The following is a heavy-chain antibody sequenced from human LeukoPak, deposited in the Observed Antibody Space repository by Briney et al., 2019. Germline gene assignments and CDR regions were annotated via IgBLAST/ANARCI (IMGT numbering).Heavy chain of an antibody. CDR2: INPSGGST. CDR3: AKGGYDSSGYYFYYYYYMDV. V-gene: IGHV1-46*01. Sequence: GASVKVSCKASGYTFTSYYMHWVRQAPGQGLEWMGIINPSGGSTSYAQKFQGRVTMTRDTSTSTVYMELSSLRSEDTAVYYCAKGGYDSSGYYFYYYYYMDVWGKGTTVTVSS. D-gene: IGHD3-22*01. J-gene: IGHJ6*03. CDR1: GYTFTSYY.